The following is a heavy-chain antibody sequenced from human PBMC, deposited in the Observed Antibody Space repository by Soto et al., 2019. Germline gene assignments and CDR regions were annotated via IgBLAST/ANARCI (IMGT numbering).Heavy chain of an antibody. Sequence: GGSLRLSCSASGFALSSYWMTWVRHASGKALEWVANINEDGSQRNLGDSVKGRFTISRDNANNLVYLQMNSLRVEDTAVYYCVRDTGGPSGDIWYYVLDVWGQGTKVTVSS. J-gene: IGHJ3*01. CDR2: INEDGSQR. CDR1: GFALSSYW. CDR3: VRDTGGPSGDIWYYVLDV. V-gene: IGHV3-7*01. D-gene: IGHD3-16*01.